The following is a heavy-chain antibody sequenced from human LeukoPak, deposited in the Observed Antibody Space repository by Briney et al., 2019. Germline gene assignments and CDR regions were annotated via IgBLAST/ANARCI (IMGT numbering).Heavy chain of an antibody. CDR2: IYHTGST. D-gene: IGHD3-10*01. V-gene: IGHV4-38-2*01. Sequence: SETLSLTCGVSGYSISRGYYWAWIRQPPGKGLEWIGTIYHTGSTYYTPSFGSRVTISVDTSKNEFSLNLNSVTAADTAVYYCARAGWIITSGIDYWGQGALVTVSS. CDR1: GYSISRGYY. J-gene: IGHJ4*02. CDR3: ARAGWIITSGIDY.